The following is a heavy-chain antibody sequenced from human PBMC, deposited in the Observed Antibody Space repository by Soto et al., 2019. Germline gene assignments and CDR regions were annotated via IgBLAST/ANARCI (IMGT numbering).Heavy chain of an antibody. J-gene: IGHJ6*02. D-gene: IGHD6-6*01. CDR1: YY. CDR3: PSYSSSHSCHYGMDV. CDR2: IYPRDSPT. Sequence: YYFNCLRHMPGKGPKWMEIIYPRDSPTRYSPSFQGQVTISADKSISTSYRQWSSLKASDTAMYYCPSYSSSHSCHYGMDVWGQGSTGT. V-gene: IGHV5-51*01.